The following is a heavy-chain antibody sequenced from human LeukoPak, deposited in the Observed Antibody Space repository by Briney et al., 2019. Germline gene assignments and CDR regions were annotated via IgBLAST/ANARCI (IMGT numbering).Heavy chain of an antibody. CDR3: ARRTGGTKDY. V-gene: IGHV3-23*01. CDR1: GFTFGDVV. CDR2: ISYNGAST. D-gene: IGHD7-27*01. Sequence: LPGGSLRLSCVASGFTFGDVVMSWVRQAPGKGLEWVSAISYNGASTDYADSVKGRFAISRDNSKNTLYLQMNSLRAEDTAVYYCARRTGGTKDYWGQGTQVTVS. J-gene: IGHJ4*02.